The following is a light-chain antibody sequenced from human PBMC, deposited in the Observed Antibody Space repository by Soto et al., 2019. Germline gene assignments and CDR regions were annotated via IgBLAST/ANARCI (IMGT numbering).Light chain of an antibody. CDR2: DVS. Sequence: QSVLTQPPSVSGAPGQRVTISCTGSSSNIGAGYDVHWYQQLPGTAPKVMIYDVSKRPSGVPDRFSGSKSGNTASLTISGLQAEDEADYYCCSYAGTYTWVFGGGTKVTVL. J-gene: IGLJ3*02. V-gene: IGLV1-40*01. CDR1: SSNIGAGYD. CDR3: CSYAGTYTWV.